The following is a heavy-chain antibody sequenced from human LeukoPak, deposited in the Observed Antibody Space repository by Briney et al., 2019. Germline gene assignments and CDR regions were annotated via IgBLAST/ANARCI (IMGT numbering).Heavy chain of an antibody. CDR3: ARESSIAAARAFDI. CDR1: GFTFSSYA. J-gene: IGHJ3*02. Sequence: GGSLRLSCAASGFTFSSYAMHWVRQAPGKGLEWVAVISYDGSNKYYADSVKGRFTISRDNSKNTLYLQMNSLRAEDTAVYYCARESSIAAARAFDIWGQGTMVTVSS. D-gene: IGHD6-6*01. V-gene: IGHV3-30-3*01. CDR2: ISYDGSNK.